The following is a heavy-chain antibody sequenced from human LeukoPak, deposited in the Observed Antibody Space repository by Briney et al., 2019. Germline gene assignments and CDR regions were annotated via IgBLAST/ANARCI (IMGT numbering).Heavy chain of an antibody. CDR3: ARDKALFGGVDY. CDR2: INPNSGGT. Sequence: GASVKVSCKASGYTXTGYYMHGVRQAPGQGLEWMGWINPNSGGTNYAQKFQGRVTMTRDTSISTAYMELSRLRSDDTAVYYCARDKALFGGVDYWGQGTLVTVSS. J-gene: IGHJ4*02. V-gene: IGHV1-2*02. CDR1: GYTXTGYY. D-gene: IGHD3-16*01.